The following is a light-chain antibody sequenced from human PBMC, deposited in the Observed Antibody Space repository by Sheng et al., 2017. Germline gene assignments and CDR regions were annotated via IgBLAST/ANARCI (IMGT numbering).Light chain of an antibody. V-gene: IGKV1-27*01. CDR1: QGISNY. CDR2: AAS. Sequence: IQVTQSPSSLSASVGDRVTITCRASQGISNYLAWYQQEPGKVPKLLIYAASTLQSGAPSRFSGSGSGTDFTLTISSLQPEDVATYFCQRYDGVPRTFGQGTKVEIK. CDR3: QRYDGVPRT. J-gene: IGKJ1*01.